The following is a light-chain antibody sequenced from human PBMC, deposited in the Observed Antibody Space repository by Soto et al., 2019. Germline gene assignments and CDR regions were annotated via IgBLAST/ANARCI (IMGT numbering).Light chain of an antibody. CDR1: QSLSSW. J-gene: IGKJ4*01. CDR2: AAS. V-gene: IGKV1-5*01. Sequence: DIQLTQSPYTLPASVGERVTLTGLASQSLSSWLAWDQQKPGKAPKLLIYAASSLQSGVPSRFSGSGSGTDFTLTISSLQPEDFVTYYCLQDNSYPLTFGGGTKVDIK. CDR3: LQDNSYPLT.